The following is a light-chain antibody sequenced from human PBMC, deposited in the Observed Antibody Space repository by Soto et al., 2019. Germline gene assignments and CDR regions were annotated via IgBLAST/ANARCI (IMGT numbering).Light chain of an antibody. CDR3: QQYSNSPPYT. CDR1: QSVSSSY. CDR2: GAS. J-gene: IGKJ2*01. Sequence: EIVLTQSPGTLSLSPGERATLSCRVRQSVSSSYLAWYQQKPGQAPRLLIYGASSRATGIPDRFSGSGSDTDFTLTISRLEPEDFAVYYCQQYSNSPPYTFGQGTKLEIK. V-gene: IGKV3-20*01.